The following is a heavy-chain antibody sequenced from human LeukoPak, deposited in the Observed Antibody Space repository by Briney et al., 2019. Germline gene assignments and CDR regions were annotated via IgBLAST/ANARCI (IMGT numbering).Heavy chain of an antibody. J-gene: IGHJ3*02. CDR3: AKTVVVTANPRAFDI. Sequence: GGSLRLSCAVSGFTFSSYGMSWVRQAPGKGLEWVSSISGRGVSTYYADSVKGRFTISRDNSKKTVFLQMNSLRADDTAVYYCAKTVVVTANPRAFDIWGQGTMVTVSS. V-gene: IGHV3-23*01. D-gene: IGHD2-21*02. CDR1: GFTFSSYG. CDR2: ISGRGVST.